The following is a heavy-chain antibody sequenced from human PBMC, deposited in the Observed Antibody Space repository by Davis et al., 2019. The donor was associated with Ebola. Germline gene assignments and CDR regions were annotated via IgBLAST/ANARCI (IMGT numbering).Heavy chain of an antibody. J-gene: IGHJ6*03. D-gene: IGHD7-27*01. V-gene: IGHV3-11*04. CDR3: AREGTGGHYYYYMDV. CDR1: GFTFSDYY. CDR2: ISSSGSTI. Sequence: GESLKISCAASGFTFSDYYMSWIRQAPGKGLEWVSYISSSGSTIYYADSVKGRFTISRDNAKNSLYLQMNSLRAEDTAVYYCAREGTGGHYYYYMDVWGKGTTVTVSS.